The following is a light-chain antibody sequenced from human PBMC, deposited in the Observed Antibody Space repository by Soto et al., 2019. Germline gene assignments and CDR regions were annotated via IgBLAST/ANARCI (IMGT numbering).Light chain of an antibody. V-gene: IGLV2-8*01. J-gene: IGLJ2*01. Sequence: QSALTQPPSASGSLGQSVTISCTGFSNNYVSWYQQHPGKAPKLMIYEGTNRPSGVPDRFSGSKSGDTASLTVSGLQAEDEADYYCNSYAGNNNVLLGGGTKVTVL. CDR2: EGT. CDR1: SNNY. CDR3: NSYAGNNNVL.